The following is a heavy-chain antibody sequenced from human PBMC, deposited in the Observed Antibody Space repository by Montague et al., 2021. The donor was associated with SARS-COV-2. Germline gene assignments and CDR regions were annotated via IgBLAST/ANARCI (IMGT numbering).Heavy chain of an antibody. CDR2: IYYSGST. CDR3: ARGSYCPDAFDI. J-gene: IGHJ3*02. V-gene: IGHV4-59*01. CDR1: GGSISSYY. D-gene: IGHD2-15*01. Sequence: SETLSLTCTVSGGSISSYYWSWIRQPPGKGLEWIGYIYYSGSTNXNPSLKSRVTISLDTSKNQFSLKLNSVTAADTAVYYCARGSYCPDAFDIWGQGTMVPGSS.